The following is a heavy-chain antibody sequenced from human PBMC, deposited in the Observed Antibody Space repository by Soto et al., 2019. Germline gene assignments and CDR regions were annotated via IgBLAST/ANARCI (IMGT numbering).Heavy chain of an antibody. Sequence: SQTLSLTCAISGDSVSSNSAAWNWIRQSPSRGLEWLGRTYYRSKWYNDYAVSVKSRITINPDTSKNQFSLQLNSVTPEDTAVYYCARDRVGKQQLVPCPVRYYYCGMDFCGRRHTIAVSS. CDR2: TYYRSKWYN. D-gene: IGHD6-13*01. CDR1: GDSVSSNSAA. V-gene: IGHV6-1*01. J-gene: IGHJ6*02. CDR3: ARDRVGKQQLVPCPVRYYYCGMDF.